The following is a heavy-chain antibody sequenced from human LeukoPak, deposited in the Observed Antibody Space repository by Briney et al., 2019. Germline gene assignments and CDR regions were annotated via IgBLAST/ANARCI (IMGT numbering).Heavy chain of an antibody. CDR3: ARDREPDAFDI. CDR2: ISGSGGTI. CDR1: GFTFSSYG. D-gene: IGHD1-14*01. J-gene: IGHJ3*02. Sequence: GGSLRLSCAASGFTFSSYGMSWVRQAPGKGLEWVSAISGSGGTIYYADSVKGRFTISRDNAKNSLYLQMNSLRAEDTAVYYCARDREPDAFDIWGQGTMVTVSS. V-gene: IGHV3-23*01.